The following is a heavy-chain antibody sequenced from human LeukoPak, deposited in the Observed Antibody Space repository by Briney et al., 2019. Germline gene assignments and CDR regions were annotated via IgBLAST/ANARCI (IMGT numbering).Heavy chain of an antibody. CDR3: ARDRDVSGSQNY. D-gene: IGHD1-26*01. Sequence: ASVKVSCKASGYTFTSYGIGWVRQAPGPGLEWMGSISTYNGNTNYAQILQGTVTVTTDTSTSTAYMELRRLTSDDTAVDYCARDRDVSGSQNYWGQGTLGTVSS. V-gene: IGHV1-18*01. CDR2: ISTYNGNT. CDR1: GYTFTSYG. J-gene: IGHJ4*02.